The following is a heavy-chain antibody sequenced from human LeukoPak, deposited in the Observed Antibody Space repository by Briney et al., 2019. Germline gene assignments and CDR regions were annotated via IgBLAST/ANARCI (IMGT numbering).Heavy chain of an antibody. V-gene: IGHV3-11*04. CDR2: ISSGDNTI. D-gene: IGHD1-7*01. J-gene: IGHJ4*02. CDR3: ARVMGNYATDY. Sequence: GGSLRLSCAASGFTFSDYYMSWVRQAPGKGLEWVSYISSGDNTIYYADSVKGRFTMSRATDKNSLYLQMNSLRAEDTAVYYCARVMGNYATDYWGQGTLVTVSS. CDR1: GFTFSDYY.